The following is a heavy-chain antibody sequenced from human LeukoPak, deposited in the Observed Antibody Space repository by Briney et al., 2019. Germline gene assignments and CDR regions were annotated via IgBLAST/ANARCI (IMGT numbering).Heavy chain of an antibody. J-gene: IGHJ4*02. Sequence: SETLSLTCTVSGGSIRSGSYYWGWIRQPPGKGLEWIGSTYYSGSTYYNPSLESRVTISVDTSKNQFSLKLSSVTAADMAVYYCASAGSYWVDYWGQGTLVTVSS. D-gene: IGHD3-10*01. CDR3: ASAGSYWVDY. V-gene: IGHV4-39*01. CDR1: GGSIRSGSYY. CDR2: TYYSGST.